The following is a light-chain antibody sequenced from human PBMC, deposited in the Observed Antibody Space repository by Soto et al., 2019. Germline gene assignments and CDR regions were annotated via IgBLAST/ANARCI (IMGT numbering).Light chain of an antibody. CDR2: WAS. CDR1: QSVLYSSSNKNY. V-gene: IGKV4-1*01. CDR3: QQYYSTPIT. J-gene: IGKJ5*01. Sequence: DIVMTQSPDSLAVSLGERATINCKSSQSVLYSSSNKNYLAWYQQKPRQPPKLLIYWASTRNSGVPDRFSGSGSGTDITLTISSLQAEDVAVYYCQQYYSTPITFGQGTRLEIK.